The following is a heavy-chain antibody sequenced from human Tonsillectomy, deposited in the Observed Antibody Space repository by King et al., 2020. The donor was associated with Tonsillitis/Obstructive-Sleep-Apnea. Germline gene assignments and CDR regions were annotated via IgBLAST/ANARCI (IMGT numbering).Heavy chain of an antibody. V-gene: IGHV3-15*01. CDR1: GFTFSNAL. CDR3: TTAYYYDSSGYGI. D-gene: IGHD3-22*01. Sequence: VQLVESGGGLVKPGGSLRLSCAASGFTFSNALMSWFRQAPGKGLEWVGHIKSKTEGGTTDYAAPVKGRFTISRDDSKNTLYLQMNSLKTEDTAVYYCTTAYYYDSSGYGIWGQGTMVTVSS. J-gene: IGHJ3*02. CDR2: IKSKTEGGTT.